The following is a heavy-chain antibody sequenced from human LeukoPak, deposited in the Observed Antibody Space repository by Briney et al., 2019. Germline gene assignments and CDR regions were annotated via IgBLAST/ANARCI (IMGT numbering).Heavy chain of an antibody. CDR3: TTARNMVRGVIPLDY. J-gene: IGHJ4*02. CDR1: GFTFSNAW. CDR2: IRSKTDGGTT. D-gene: IGHD3-10*01. V-gene: IGHV3-15*01. Sequence: PGGSLRLSCAASGFTFSNAWMSWVRQAPGRGLEWVGRIRSKTDGGTTDYAAPVKGRFTISRDESKNTLYLQMNSLKTGDTAVYYCTTARNMVRGVIPLDYWGQGTLVTVSS.